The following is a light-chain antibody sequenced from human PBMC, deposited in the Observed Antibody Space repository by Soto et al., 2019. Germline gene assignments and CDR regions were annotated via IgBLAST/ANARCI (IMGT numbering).Light chain of an antibody. CDR3: YSFTTSSTSV. J-gene: IGLJ1*01. CDR1: SSDVGGYNF. CDR2: EVD. Sequence: QAALTQPASVSGSPGQSITISCTGTSSDVGGYNFVSWYQQHPGKAPKVIIFEVDKRPSEVSHRFSGSKSGNTASLTISGLQTEDEAEYYCYSFTTSSTSVFGTGTKVTVL. V-gene: IGLV2-14*01.